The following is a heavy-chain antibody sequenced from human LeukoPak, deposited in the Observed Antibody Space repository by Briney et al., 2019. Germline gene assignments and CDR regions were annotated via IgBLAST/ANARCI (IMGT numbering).Heavy chain of an antibody. J-gene: IGHJ2*01. D-gene: IGHD4-17*01. CDR2: IYDNGDT. Sequence: SETLSLTCTVSGASISRGGYLWSWIRQPAGKGLEWIGRIYDNGDTDYNPSLKSRVTISVDTSKNQFSLKLSSVTAADTAVYYCARKKSTTVTTSDRYWYFDLWGRGTLVTVSS. CDR1: GASISRGGYL. CDR3: ARKKSTTVTTSDRYWYFDL. V-gene: IGHV4-61*02.